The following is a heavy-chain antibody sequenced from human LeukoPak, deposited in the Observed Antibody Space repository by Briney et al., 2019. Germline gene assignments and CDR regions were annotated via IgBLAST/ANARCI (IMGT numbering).Heavy chain of an antibody. J-gene: IGHJ4*02. D-gene: IGHD2-21*02. CDR2: ISYDGSNK. V-gene: IGHV3-30-3*01. Sequence: GGSLRLSWAASGFTFSSYAMHWVRKAPGKGLEWVAVISYDGSNKYYADSVKGRFTISRDNSKNTLYLQMNSLRAEDTAVYYCARGNILSSFPYNCGGDCYPPDDYWGQGTLVTVSS. CDR1: GFTFSSYA. CDR3: ARGNILSSFPYNCGGDCYPPDDY.